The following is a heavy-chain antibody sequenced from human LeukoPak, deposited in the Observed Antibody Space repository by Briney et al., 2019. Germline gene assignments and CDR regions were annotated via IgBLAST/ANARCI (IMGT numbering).Heavy chain of an antibody. CDR1: GFTVSNNY. J-gene: IGHJ3*02. CDR3: AKDTAAAGTDDAFDI. D-gene: IGHD6-13*01. CDR2: ISWNSGSI. Sequence: GGSLRLSCAASGFTVSNNYIMWVRQAPGKGLEWVSGISWNSGSIGYADSVKGRFTISRDNAKNSLYLQMNSLRAEDTALYYCAKDTAAAGTDDAFDIWGQGTMVTVSS. V-gene: IGHV3-9*01.